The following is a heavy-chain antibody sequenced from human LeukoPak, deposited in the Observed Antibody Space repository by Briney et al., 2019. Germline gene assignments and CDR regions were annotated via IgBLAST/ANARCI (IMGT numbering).Heavy chain of an antibody. V-gene: IGHV3-53*04. J-gene: IGHJ6*02. D-gene: IGHD6-6*01. CDR1: GFTVSSNY. Sequence: GGSLRLSCAASGFTVSSNYMSWVPQAPGKGLEWVSVIYSGGSTYYADSVKGRFTISRHNSKNTLYFQMNSLRAEDTAVYYCARVPHTGIAARPYYYYGMDVWGQGTTVTVSS. CDR3: ARVPHTGIAARPYYYYGMDV. CDR2: IYSGGST.